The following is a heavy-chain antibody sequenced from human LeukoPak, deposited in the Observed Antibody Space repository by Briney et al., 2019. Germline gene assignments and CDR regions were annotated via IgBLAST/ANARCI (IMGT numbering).Heavy chain of an antibody. D-gene: IGHD3-9*01. CDR2: INHSGST. J-gene: IGHJ4*02. CDR1: GGTFSGYY. V-gene: IGHV4-34*01. CDR3: ARATTYYDILTGYYSYFDY. Sequence: PSETLSLTCAVYGGTFSGYYWSWIRQPPGKGLEWIGEINHSGSTNNNPSLKSRVTISVDTSKNQFALKLSSVTAADTAVYYCARATTYYDILTGYYSYFDYWGQGTLVTVSS.